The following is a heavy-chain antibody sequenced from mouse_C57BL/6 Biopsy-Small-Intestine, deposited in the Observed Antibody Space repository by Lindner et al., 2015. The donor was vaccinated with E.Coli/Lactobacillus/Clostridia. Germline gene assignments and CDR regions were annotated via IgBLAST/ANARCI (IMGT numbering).Heavy chain of an antibody. CDR3: ARDYYGSSFWYFDV. J-gene: IGHJ1*03. CDR2: IHPRDGST. V-gene: IGHV1-85*01. Sequence: VQLQESGPELVKPGASVKLSCKASGYTFTSYDISWVKQRPGQGLEWIGWIHPRDGSTKYNEKFKGKATLTVDTSSSTAYMELHSLASEDSAVYFCARDYYGSSFWYFDVWGTGTTVTVSS. D-gene: IGHD1-1*01. CDR1: GYTFTSYD.